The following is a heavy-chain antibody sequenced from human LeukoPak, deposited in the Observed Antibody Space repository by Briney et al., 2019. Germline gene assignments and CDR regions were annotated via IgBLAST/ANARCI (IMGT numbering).Heavy chain of an antibody. CDR2: IYYSGST. V-gene: IGHV4-59*01. J-gene: IGHJ6*02. Sequence: SETLSLTCTVSGGSISSYYWSWIRQPPGKGLEWIGYIYYSGSTNYNPSLKSRVTISVDTSKNQFSLKLSSVTAADTAVYYCARAPYPLYGMDVWGQGTTVTVSS. CDR3: ARAPYPLYGMDV. CDR1: GGSISSYY.